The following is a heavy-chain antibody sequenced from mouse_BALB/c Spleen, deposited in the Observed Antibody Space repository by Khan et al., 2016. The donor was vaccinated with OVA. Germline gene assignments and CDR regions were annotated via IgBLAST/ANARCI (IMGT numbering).Heavy chain of an antibody. CDR2: ISRGGTYT. D-gene: IGHD1-1*01. CDR1: GFTFSTYG. CDR3: TRHWVGGMDY. J-gene: IGHJ4*01. V-gene: IGHV5-6*01. Sequence: EVKLVESGGDLVKPGGSLKLSCAASGFTFSTYGMSWVRPTPAKRLEWVATISRGGTYTYYPDSVKGRFTISSDNAQNTLYLQMNSLRSEDTAMYYCTRHWVGGMDYWGQGTSVTVSS.